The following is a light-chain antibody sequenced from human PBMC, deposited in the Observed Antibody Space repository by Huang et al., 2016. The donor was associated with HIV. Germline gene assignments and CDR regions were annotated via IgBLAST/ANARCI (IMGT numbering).Light chain of an antibody. Sequence: EIVMTQSPATLSVSPGERATLSCRATQRVSFYLAWYQQRGGQAPSRLIYGASTRATGVPAKFSGSGSGTEFTLTISSLQSEDFAVYYCQQYNNWPWTFGQGTKVEIE. CDR2: GAS. CDR3: QQYNNWPWT. V-gene: IGKV3-15*01. J-gene: IGKJ1*01. CDR1: QRVSFY.